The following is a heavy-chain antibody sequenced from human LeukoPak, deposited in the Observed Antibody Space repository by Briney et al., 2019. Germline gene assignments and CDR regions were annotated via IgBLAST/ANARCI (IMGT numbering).Heavy chain of an antibody. CDR2: IGIAGGT. CDR3: ARAGYGNSWFVFDD. CDR1: GFTFSSYD. J-gene: IGHJ4*02. D-gene: IGHD6-13*01. V-gene: IGHV3-13*04. Sequence: PGGSLRLSCAASGFTFSSYDMHWVRQATGKGLEWVSGIGIAGGTFYPGSVKGRFTISRENAKNSLYLQMNSLRADDTAVYYCARAGYGNSWFVFDDWGQGTLVTVSS.